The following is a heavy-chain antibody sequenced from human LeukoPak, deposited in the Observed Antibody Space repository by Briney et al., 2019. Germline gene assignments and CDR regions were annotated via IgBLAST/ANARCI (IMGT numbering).Heavy chain of an antibody. CDR2: INHSGST. V-gene: IGHV4-34*01. D-gene: IGHD3-10*01. Sequence: PSETLSLTCAVYGGSFSGYYWSWIRQPPGKGLEWIGEINHSGSTNYNPSLKSRVTISVDTSKNQSSLKLSSVTAADTAVYYCARMHGGQYRSGSYKYWGQGTLVTVSS. J-gene: IGHJ4*02. CDR1: GGSFSGYY. CDR3: ARMHGGQYRSGSYKY.